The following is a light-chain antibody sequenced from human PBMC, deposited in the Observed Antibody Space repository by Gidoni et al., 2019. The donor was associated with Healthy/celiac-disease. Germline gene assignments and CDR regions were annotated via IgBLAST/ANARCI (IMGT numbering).Light chain of an antibody. CDR2: GAS. V-gene: IGKV3-20*01. CDR3: QQLGA. CDR1: QSVSSSY. Sequence: EIVLTQSPGTLSWSPGERATLSCRTSQSVSSSYLAWYQQEPGQAPRLLIYGASSRATGIPDRFSGSGSGTDFTLTISRLEPEDFAVYYCQQLGAFGGGTKVEIK. J-gene: IGKJ4*01.